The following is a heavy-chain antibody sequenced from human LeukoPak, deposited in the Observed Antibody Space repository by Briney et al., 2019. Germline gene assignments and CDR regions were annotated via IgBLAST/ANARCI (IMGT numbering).Heavy chain of an antibody. D-gene: IGHD2-8*02. CDR2: INPNSGGS. J-gene: IGHJ4*02. V-gene: IGHV1-2*02. Sequence: ASVKVSCKPSGYTFTDYYIHWVRQAPGQGPEWMGWINPNSGGSSSAQKFQGRVTMTWDTSISTAYMELSSLTSDDTAVYYCTRPGYCTDTSCEGLDYWGQGTLVTVSS. CDR3: TRPGYCTDTSCEGLDY. CDR1: GYTFTDYY.